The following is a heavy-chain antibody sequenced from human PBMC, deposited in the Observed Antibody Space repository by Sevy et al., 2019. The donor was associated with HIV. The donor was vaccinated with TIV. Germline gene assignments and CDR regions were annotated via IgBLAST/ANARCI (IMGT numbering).Heavy chain of an antibody. CDR1: GFTFSDYY. V-gene: IGHV3-11*01. D-gene: IGHD5-12*01. Sequence: GGSLRLSCAASGFTFSDYYMSWIRQAPGKGLEWVSYISSSGSTIYYADSVKGRFTISRDNAKNSLYLQMNSLRAEDTAVYYCARDSVEMATIAGYNLAGVVDYWGQGTLVTVSS. CDR2: ISSSGSTI. J-gene: IGHJ4*02. CDR3: ARDSVEMATIAGYNLAGVVDY.